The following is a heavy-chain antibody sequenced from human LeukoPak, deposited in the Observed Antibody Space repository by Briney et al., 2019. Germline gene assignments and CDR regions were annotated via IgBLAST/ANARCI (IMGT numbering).Heavy chain of an antibody. CDR2: ISAYNGNI. D-gene: IGHD3-9*01. V-gene: IGHV1-18*04. J-gene: IGHJ5*02. CDR1: GYTFTSYG. Sequence: ASVKVSCKASGYTFTSYGISWVRQAPGQGLEWMGWISAYNGNINYAQKLQGRVTMTTDTSTSTAYMELRSLRSDDTAVYYCARDVLRYFDWLNNWFDPWGQGTLVTVSS. CDR3: ARDVLRYFDWLNNWFDP.